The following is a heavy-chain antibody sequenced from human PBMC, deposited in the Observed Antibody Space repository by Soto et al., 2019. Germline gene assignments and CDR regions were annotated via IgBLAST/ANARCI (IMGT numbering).Heavy chain of an antibody. J-gene: IGHJ4*02. V-gene: IGHV3-30*18. Sequence: QVQLVESGGGVVQPGRSLRLSCAASGFTFSSYGMHWVRQAPGKGLEWVAVISYDGSNKYYADSVKGRFTISRDNSKNTLYLQMNSLRAEDTAVYYCAKPYYDFWSGYYSMLDYWGQGTLVTVSS. D-gene: IGHD3-3*01. CDR1: GFTFSSYG. CDR2: ISYDGSNK. CDR3: AKPYYDFWSGYYSMLDY.